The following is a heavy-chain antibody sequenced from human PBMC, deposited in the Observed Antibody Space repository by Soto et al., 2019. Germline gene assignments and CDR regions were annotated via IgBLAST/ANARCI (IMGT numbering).Heavy chain of an antibody. CDR1: GFTFSSYG. J-gene: IGHJ6*02. CDR2: ISYDGSNK. Sequence: VGSLRLSCAASGFTFSSYGMHWVRQAPGKGLEWVAVISYDGSNKYYADSVKGRFTISRDNSKNTLYLQMNSLRAEDTAVYYCAEDSLGFLWFGELPYGMDVWGPGTTVNVSS. D-gene: IGHD3-10*01. V-gene: IGHV3-30*18. CDR3: AEDSLGFLWFGELPYGMDV.